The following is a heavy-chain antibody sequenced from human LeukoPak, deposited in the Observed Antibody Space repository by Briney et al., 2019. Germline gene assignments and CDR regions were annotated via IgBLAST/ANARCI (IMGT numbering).Heavy chain of an antibody. Sequence: GGSLRLSCAASGFTFSSYAMTWVRQAPGKGLEWVSAISGSGGSTYYADSVKRRFTISRDNSKNTLYLQMNSLRAEDTAVYYCAKPKAGYCSGGSCYYDYWGQGTLVTVSS. CDR1: GFTFSSYA. J-gene: IGHJ4*02. V-gene: IGHV3-23*01. D-gene: IGHD2-15*01. CDR2: ISGSGGST. CDR3: AKPKAGYCSGGSCYYDY.